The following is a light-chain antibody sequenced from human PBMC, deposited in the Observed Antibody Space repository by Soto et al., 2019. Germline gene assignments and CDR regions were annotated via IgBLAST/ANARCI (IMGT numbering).Light chain of an antibody. J-gene: IGKJ3*01. Sequence: EIVLTQSPATLSLSPGERATLSCRASQSVSTYLAWYQQKPGQGPRLLIYGASKMATGIPARFSGSGSGTDFTLTISSLEPEDFAVYYCQQRGNWPPFTFGPGTKVDIK. V-gene: IGKV3-11*01. CDR3: QQRGNWPPFT. CDR1: QSVSTY. CDR2: GAS.